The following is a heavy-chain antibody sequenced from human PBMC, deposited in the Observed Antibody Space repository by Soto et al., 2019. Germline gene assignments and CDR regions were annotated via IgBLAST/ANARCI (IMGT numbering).Heavy chain of an antibody. CDR3: ARCIQQYYYYGMDV. D-gene: IGHD5-18*01. CDR1: GYTFYSHS. J-gene: IGHJ6*02. CDR2: ISADNSNT. V-gene: IGHV1-18*01. Sequence: ASVKVSCKASGYTFYSHSISWVRQAPGQGLEWMGRISADNSNTKYARKLRGRVTMTTDTSTSTVYMELRNLRSDDTAVYYCARCIQQYYYYGMDVWGQGTTVTVSS.